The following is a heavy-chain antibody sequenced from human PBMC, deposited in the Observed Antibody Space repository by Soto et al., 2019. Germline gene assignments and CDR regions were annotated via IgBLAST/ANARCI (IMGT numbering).Heavy chain of an antibody. CDR1: GDSISSDKW. Sequence: SETLSLTCAVSGDSISSDKWWSWVRQPPGKGLEWIGEVYHIGNTNYNPSLKSRVIISVDKPKNQFSLKLSSVTAADTAVYYCARRYGSCFDYWGQGTLVTSPQ. V-gene: IGHV4-4*02. J-gene: IGHJ4*02. CDR2: VYHIGNT. CDR3: ARRYGSCFDY. D-gene: IGHD5-18*01.